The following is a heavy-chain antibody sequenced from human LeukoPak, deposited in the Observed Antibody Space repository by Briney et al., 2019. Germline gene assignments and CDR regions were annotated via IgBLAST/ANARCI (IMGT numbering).Heavy chain of an antibody. D-gene: IGHD3-3*01. CDR2: IYYSGST. J-gene: IGHJ4*02. V-gene: IGHV4-30-4*08. Sequence: SQTRSLTCTVSGGSISSGDYYWSWIRQPPGKGLEWIGYIYYSGSTYYNPSLKSRVTISVDTSKNQFSLKLSSVTAADTAVYYCARGYDFWSGLPFDYWGQGTLVTVSS. CDR3: ARGYDFWSGLPFDY. CDR1: GGSISSGDYY.